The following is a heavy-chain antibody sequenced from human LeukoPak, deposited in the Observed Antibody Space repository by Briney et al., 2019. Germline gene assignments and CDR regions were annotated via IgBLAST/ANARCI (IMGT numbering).Heavy chain of an antibody. CDR1: GGSFSGYY. Sequence: KPSETLSLTCAVYGGSFSGYYWSWIRQPPGKGLEWIGEINHSGSTNYNPSLKSRVTISVDTSRNQFSLKLSSVTAADTAVYYCARSYGLFDPWGQGTLVTVSS. CDR3: ARSYGLFDP. V-gene: IGHV4-34*01. J-gene: IGHJ5*02. D-gene: IGHD3-10*01. CDR2: INHSGST.